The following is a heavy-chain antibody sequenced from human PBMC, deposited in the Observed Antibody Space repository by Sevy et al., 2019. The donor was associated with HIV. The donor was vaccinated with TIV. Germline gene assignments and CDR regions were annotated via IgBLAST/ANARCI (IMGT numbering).Heavy chain of an antibody. D-gene: IGHD3-10*01. CDR1: GYTFTSYG. Sequence: ALVKVSCKASGYTFTSYGISWVRQAPGQGLEWMGWISAYNGNTNYALKLQGRVTMTTDTSTSTAYMELRSLRSDDTAVYYCARDRGWSLAAGMDVWGQGTTVTVSS. V-gene: IGHV1-18*01. CDR3: ARDRGWSLAAGMDV. J-gene: IGHJ6*02. CDR2: ISAYNGNT.